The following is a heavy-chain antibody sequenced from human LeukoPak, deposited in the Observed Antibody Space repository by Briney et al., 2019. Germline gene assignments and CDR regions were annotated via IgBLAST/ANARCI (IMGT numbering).Heavy chain of an antibody. CDR2: INTNTGNP. D-gene: IGHD6-13*01. CDR1: GYTFTSYA. V-gene: IGHV7-4-1*02. J-gene: IGHJ6*02. Sequence: ASVKVSCKASGYTFTSYAMNWVRQAPGQGLEWMGWINTNTGNPTYAQGFTGRFVFSLDTSVSTAYLQISSLKAEDTAVYYCARDRGSSWYYYYYGMDAWGQGTTVTVSS. CDR3: ARDRGSSWYYYYYGMDA.